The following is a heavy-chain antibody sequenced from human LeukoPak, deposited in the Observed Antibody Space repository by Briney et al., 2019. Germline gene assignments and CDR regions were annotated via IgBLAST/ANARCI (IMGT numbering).Heavy chain of an antibody. D-gene: IGHD5/OR15-5a*01. CDR3: ARDHVYGGADY. CDR1: GFTFSSYG. Sequence: PGGSLRLSCAASGFTFSSYGMHWVRQAPGKGLEWVAVIWYDGSNKYYADSVKGRFTISRDNSKNTLYLQMNSLRTEDTALYYCARDHVYGGADYWGQGTLVTVSS. J-gene: IGHJ4*02. CDR2: IWYDGSNK. V-gene: IGHV3-33*01.